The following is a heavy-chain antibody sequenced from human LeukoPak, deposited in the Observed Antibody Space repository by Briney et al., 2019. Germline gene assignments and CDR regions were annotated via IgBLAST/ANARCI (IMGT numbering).Heavy chain of an antibody. J-gene: IGHJ4*02. D-gene: IGHD1-20*01. CDR2: ISGSGGST. CDR3: ATRYNWNDVWAPLDY. V-gene: IGHV3-23*01. Sequence: PGGSLRLSCAASGFTFSTYAMSWVRQAPGKGLEWVSVISGSGGSTYYTDSVKGRFTISRDNSKNTLYLQMNSLRAEDTAVYYCATRYNWNDVWAPLDYWGQGTLVTVSS. CDR1: GFTFSTYA.